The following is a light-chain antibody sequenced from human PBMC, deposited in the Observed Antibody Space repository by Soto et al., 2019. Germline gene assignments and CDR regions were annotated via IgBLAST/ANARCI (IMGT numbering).Light chain of an antibody. CDR3: MQTAQFPRT. J-gene: IGKJ1*01. V-gene: IGKV2-24*01. Sequence: DIVMTQTPLSSPVTLGQPASISCRSSQSLVDSAGNTHLSWLQQRPGQPPRLLIYKVSNRFSGVPDRLSGSGAVTAFTLQISRVEAEDVRLYYCMQTAQFPRTFGQGTKVEIK. CDR2: KVS. CDR1: QSLVDSAGNTH.